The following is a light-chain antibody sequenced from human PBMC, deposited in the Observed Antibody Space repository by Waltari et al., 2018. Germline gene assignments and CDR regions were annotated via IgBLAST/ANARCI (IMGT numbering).Light chain of an antibody. CDR3: LLSYSGARVV. Sequence: AVVTQEPSLTVSTGGTVTHTCCSSTRAATRGHYPHWFQQKPGQAPRTLIYDTSNKHSWTPARFSGSLLGGKAALTLSGAQPEDEAEYYCLLSYSGARVVFGGGTKLTVL. V-gene: IGLV7-46*01. J-gene: IGLJ2*01. CDR1: TRAATRGHY. CDR2: DTS.